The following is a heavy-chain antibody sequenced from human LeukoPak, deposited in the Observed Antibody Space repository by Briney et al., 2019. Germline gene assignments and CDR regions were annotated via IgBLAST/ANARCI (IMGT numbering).Heavy chain of an antibody. D-gene: IGHD6-13*01. V-gene: IGHV1-69*13. CDR3: AKSAVSIAAAGNDAFDI. CDR1: GGTFSSYA. Sequence: PWASVKVSCKASGGTFSSYAISWVRQAPGQGLEWMGGIIPIFGTANYAQKFQGRVTITADESTSTAYMELSSLRSEDTAVYYCAKSAVSIAAAGNDAFDIWGQGTMVTVSS. CDR2: IIPIFGTA. J-gene: IGHJ3*02.